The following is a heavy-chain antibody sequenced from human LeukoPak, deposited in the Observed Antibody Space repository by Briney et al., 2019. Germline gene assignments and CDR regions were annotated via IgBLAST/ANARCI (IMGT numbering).Heavy chain of an antibody. D-gene: IGHD1-26*01. V-gene: IGHV1-69*01. CDR1: GGTFSSYA. Sequence: ASVTVSCKASGGTFSSYAISWVRQAPGQGLEWMGGIIPIFGTANYAQKFQGRVTITADESTSTAYMELSSLRSEDTAVYYCARGFLAWGVGATPTGRFDYWGQGTLVTVSS. CDR3: ARGFLAWGVGATPTGRFDY. J-gene: IGHJ4*02. CDR2: IIPIFGTA.